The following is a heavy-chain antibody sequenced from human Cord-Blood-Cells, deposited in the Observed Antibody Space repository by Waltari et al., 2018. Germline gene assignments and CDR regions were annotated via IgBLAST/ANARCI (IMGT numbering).Heavy chain of an antibody. CDR3: ARVRYFDY. V-gene: IGHV3-48*03. D-gene: IGHD3-16*01. Sequence: EVQLVESGGGLVQPGGSLRPSGAAFGFTFRSYELNWVRQAPGKGLEWVSYISSSGSTIYYADSVKGRFTISRDNAKNSLYLQMNSLRAEDTAVYYCARVRYFDYWGQGTLVTVSS. J-gene: IGHJ4*02. CDR1: GFTFRSYE. CDR2: ISSSGSTI.